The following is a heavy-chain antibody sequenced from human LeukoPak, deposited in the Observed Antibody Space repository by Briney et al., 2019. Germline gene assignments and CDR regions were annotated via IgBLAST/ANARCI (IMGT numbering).Heavy chain of an antibody. D-gene: IGHD1-1*01. V-gene: IGHV3-30*04. Sequence: PGGSLRLSCAASGFTFSTYPMHWVRQAPGKGLEWVAVISDDGSNKYYADSVKGRFTISRDNSKNTLYLQMNSLGAEDTAVYYCARPRLAYYYYGMDVWGKGTTVTVSS. CDR3: ARPRLAYYYYGMDV. CDR2: ISDDGSNK. CDR1: GFTFSTYP. J-gene: IGHJ6*04.